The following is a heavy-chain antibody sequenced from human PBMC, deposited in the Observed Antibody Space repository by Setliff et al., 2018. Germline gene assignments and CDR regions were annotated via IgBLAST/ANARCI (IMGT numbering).Heavy chain of an antibody. J-gene: IGHJ4*02. CDR2: IRSKADSYAT. Sequence: SGGSLRLSCAASGFSFSGSAVYWVRQASGRGLEWVGRIRSKADSYATAYAASVKGRFTISRDDSKNTAYLQMNSLKIEDTAVYYCAGAGGNSDYFDYWGQGTLVTVSS. V-gene: IGHV3-73*01. CDR1: GFSFSGSA. CDR3: AGAGGNSDYFDY. D-gene: IGHD2-21*02.